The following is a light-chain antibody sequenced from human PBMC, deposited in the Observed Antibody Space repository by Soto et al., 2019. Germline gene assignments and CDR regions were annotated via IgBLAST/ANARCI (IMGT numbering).Light chain of an antibody. CDR2: AAS. V-gene: IGKV1-39*01. J-gene: IGKJ1*01. CDR3: QQTYRALWT. Sequence: DIQMTQSPSSLSASVGDRVTISCRASQTITTYLNWYQQKPGKAPKLLIYAASSLHSGVPSRFSGSGSGTDFTLTISSLQPEDFAAYYCQQTYRALWTFGQGTKWEIK. CDR1: QTITTY.